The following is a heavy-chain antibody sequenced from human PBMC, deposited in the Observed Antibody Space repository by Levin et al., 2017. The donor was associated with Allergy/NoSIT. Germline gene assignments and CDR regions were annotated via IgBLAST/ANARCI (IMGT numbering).Heavy chain of an antibody. CDR1: GYTFTNYA. V-gene: IGHV7-4-1*02. J-gene: IGHJ4*02. CDR3: AREGYLDY. Sequence: ASVKVSCKASGYTFTNYALNWVRQAPGQGLEWMGWTNTYTGKPTYAPGLTGRFVFSLDTSVSTAYMQINNLTAEDTGVYYCAREGYLDYWGQGTLVTVSS. CDR2: TNTYTGKP.